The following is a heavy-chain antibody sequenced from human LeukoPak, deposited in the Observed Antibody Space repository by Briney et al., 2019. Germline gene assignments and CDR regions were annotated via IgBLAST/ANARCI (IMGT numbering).Heavy chain of an antibody. D-gene: IGHD1-26*01. CDR2: ISAYNGNT. J-gene: IGHJ3*02. Sequence: ASVNVSCKASGYTFTSDGISWVRQAAGQGLEGMGWISAYNGNTNYAQKLQGRVTMTTDTSTSTAYMELRSLRSDDTAVYYCARPRGSIVGATVGSGLGAFDIWGQGTMVTVSS. V-gene: IGHV1-18*01. CDR3: ARPRGSIVGATVGSGLGAFDI. CDR1: GYTFTSDG.